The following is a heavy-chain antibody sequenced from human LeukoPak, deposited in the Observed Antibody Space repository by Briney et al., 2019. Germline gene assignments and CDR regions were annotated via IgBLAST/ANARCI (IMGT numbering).Heavy chain of an antibody. D-gene: IGHD1-26*01. CDR2: IWYDGSNK. CDR1: GFTFSSCG. CDR3: AKDRASGSYYFDY. J-gene: IGHJ4*02. V-gene: IGHV3-33*06. Sequence: GGSLRLSCAASGFTFSSCGMHWVRQAPGKGLEWVAVIWYDGSNKYYADSVKGRFTISRDNSKNTLYLQMNSLRAEDTAVYYCAKDRASGSYYFDYWGQGTLVTVSS.